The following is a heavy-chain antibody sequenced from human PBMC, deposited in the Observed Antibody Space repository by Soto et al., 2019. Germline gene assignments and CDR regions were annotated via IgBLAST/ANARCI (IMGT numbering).Heavy chain of an antibody. CDR3: ARHDFISSSCYYYYYYYMDF. Sequence: GAAGKASCKASGGTFGSSAIRWVRQSPGQGLEWMGGIIPIFGTVNYAQKFQGRVTITADESTSTAYMELSSLRSEDTAVYYCARHDFISSSCYYYYYYYMDFWGQGPPITVSS. CDR1: GGTFGSSA. D-gene: IGHD2-2*01. CDR2: IIPIFGTV. J-gene: IGHJ6*02. V-gene: IGHV1-69*13.